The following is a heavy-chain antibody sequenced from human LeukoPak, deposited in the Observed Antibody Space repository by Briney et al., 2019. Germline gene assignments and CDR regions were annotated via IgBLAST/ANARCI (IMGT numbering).Heavy chain of an antibody. J-gene: IGHJ2*01. Sequence: GSLRLSCAVSGFTFSSYAMSWIHQPPGKGLEWIGEINHSGSTNYNPSLKSRVTISVDTSKNQFSLKLSSVTAADTAVYYCASGYSGYDLNYYWYFDLWGRGTLVTVSS. CDR2: INHSGST. V-gene: IGHV4-34*08. D-gene: IGHD5-12*01. CDR1: GFTFSSYA. CDR3: ASGYSGYDLNYYWYFDL.